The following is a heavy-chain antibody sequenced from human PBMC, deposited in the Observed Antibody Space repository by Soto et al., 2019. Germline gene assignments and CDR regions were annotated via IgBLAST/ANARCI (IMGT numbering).Heavy chain of an antibody. CDR3: ARETTPDAFDI. Sequence: SETLSLTCTVSGGSISSYYWSWIRQPPGKGLEWIGYIYYSGSTNYNPSLKSRVTISVDTSKNQFSLKLSSVTAADTAVYYCARETTPDAFDIWGQGTMVTVSS. CDR1: GGSISSYY. D-gene: IGHD4-17*01. V-gene: IGHV4-59*01. CDR2: IYYSGST. J-gene: IGHJ3*02.